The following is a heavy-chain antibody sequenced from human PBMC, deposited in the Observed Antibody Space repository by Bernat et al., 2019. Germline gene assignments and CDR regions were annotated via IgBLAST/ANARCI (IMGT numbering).Heavy chain of an antibody. CDR3: ARHGLAAAGGKYYFDY. D-gene: IGHD6-13*01. CDR2: IAPDGDT. Sequence: EVQLVESGGGLVQPGGSLRLSCAASGFTISTNFMSWVRQAPGKGLDWVSIIAPDGDTHHADSVKGRFTISRDSSENTLYLQMNGLRVEDTAVYYCARHGLAAAGGKYYFDYWGQGTLLSVYS. V-gene: IGHV3-66*04. CDR1: GFTISTNF. J-gene: IGHJ4*02.